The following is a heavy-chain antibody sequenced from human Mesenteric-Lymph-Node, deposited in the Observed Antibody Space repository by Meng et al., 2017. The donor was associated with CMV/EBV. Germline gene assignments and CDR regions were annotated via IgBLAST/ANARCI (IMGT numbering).Heavy chain of an antibody. CDR3: AKDFTPYDVWSRWAQPFLDY. V-gene: IGHV3-23*01. CDR1: GFSFNSYG. J-gene: IGHJ4*02. Sequence: GESLKISCAASGFSFNSYGMSWVRQAPGKGLEWVSVISGSGKNINYAASVKGRFSISRDNSKNTLYLQMNTLRAEDTAVYYCAKDFTPYDVWSRWAQPFLDYWGLGTLVTVSS. D-gene: IGHD3-3*01. CDR2: ISGSGKNI.